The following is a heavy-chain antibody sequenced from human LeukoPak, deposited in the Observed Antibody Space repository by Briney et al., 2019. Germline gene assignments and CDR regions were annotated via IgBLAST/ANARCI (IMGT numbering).Heavy chain of an antibody. Sequence: GGSLRLSCTASGFTFSSYSMNWVRQAPGKGLEWVSYISSSSSTIYYADSVKGRFTISRDNAKNSLYLQMNSLRAEDPAVYYCARVARGAPNAFDIWGQGTMVTVSS. D-gene: IGHD3-10*01. CDR2: ISSSSSTI. CDR3: ARVARGAPNAFDI. CDR1: GFTFSSYS. J-gene: IGHJ3*02. V-gene: IGHV3-48*01.